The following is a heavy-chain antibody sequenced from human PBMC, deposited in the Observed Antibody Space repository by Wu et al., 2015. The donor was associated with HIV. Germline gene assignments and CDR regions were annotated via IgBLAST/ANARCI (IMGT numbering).Heavy chain of an antibody. J-gene: IGHJ6*02. Sequence: QVQLVQSGAEVKKPGASVKVSCKASGYTFTSYGISWVRQAPGQGLEWMGWISAYNGNTNYAQKLQGRVTMTTDTSTSTAYMELRSLRSDDTAVYYCAEGYYYDSSGYYSYYYGMDVVGPRDHGPPSP. D-gene: IGHD3-22*01. V-gene: IGHV1-18*01. CDR3: AEGYYYDSSGYYSYYYGMDV. CDR1: GYTFTSYG. CDR2: ISAYNGNT.